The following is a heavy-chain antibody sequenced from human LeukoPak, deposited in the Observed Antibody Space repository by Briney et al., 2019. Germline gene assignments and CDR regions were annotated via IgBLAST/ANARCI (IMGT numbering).Heavy chain of an antibody. D-gene: IGHD3-3*01. Sequence: GGSQRLSCAASGFTFSGYSMNWVRQAPGKGLEWVSYISGSSGTKYYADSVKGRFTISRDNAKNSLYLQMNSLRAEDTAVYYCARGSNTIFGAYWGQGTLVTVSS. CDR1: GFTFSGYS. V-gene: IGHV3-48*01. J-gene: IGHJ4*02. CDR2: ISGSSGTK. CDR3: ARGSNTIFGAY.